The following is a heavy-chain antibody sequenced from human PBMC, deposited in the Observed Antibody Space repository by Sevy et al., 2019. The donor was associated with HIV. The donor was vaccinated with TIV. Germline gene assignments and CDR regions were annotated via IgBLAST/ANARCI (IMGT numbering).Heavy chain of an antibody. V-gene: IGHV5-51*01. CDR1: GYSYTSHW. Sequence: ESLKISCEGSGYSYTSHWIGWVRRMPGKGLEWIGIIYPDDSETRYSPSFQGQVTFSADKSISTAYLQWSSLKASDTAMYYCATSRSGYFDSSGYYIYWGQGTMVTVSS. CDR3: ATSRSGYFDSSGYYIY. CDR2: IYPDDSET. D-gene: IGHD3-22*01. J-gene: IGHJ4*02.